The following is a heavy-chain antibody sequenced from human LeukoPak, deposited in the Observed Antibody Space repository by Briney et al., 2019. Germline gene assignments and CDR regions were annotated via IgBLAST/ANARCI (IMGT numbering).Heavy chain of an antibody. Sequence: GGSLRLSCAASGFTFTRNAMAWVRQAPGKGLEWVSAIDGSGGTTFYADSVKGRVTISRDNAKNSLYLQMNSLRAEDTAVYYCARVNDYVWGSYRYPLGYWGQGTLVTVSS. J-gene: IGHJ4*02. V-gene: IGHV3-23*01. CDR2: IDGSGGTT. CDR1: GFTFTRNA. D-gene: IGHD3-16*02. CDR3: ARVNDYVWGSYRYPLGY.